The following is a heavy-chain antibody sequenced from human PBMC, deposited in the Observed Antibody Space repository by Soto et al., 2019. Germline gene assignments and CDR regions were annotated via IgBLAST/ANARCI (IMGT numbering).Heavy chain of an antibody. J-gene: IGHJ6*03. V-gene: IGHV1-46*03. CDR2: INPSGGST. D-gene: IGHD6-19*01. CDR3: ARDAYSSGSSDYYYMVV. CDR1: GYTFTSYY. Sequence: ASLKVSCKASGYTFTSYYMHWVRQAPGQGLEWMGIINPSGGSTSYAQKFQGRVTMTRDTSTSTVYMELSSLRSEDTAVYYCARDAYSSGSSDYYYMVVWGKGTTVTVSS.